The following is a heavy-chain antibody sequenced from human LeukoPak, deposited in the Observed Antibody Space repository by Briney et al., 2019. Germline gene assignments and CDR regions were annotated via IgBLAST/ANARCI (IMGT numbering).Heavy chain of an antibody. J-gene: IGHJ5*01. V-gene: IGHV3-23*01. CDR2: ISGSGIST. Sequence: GGSLRLSCAASGFTFSSYAMIWVRQAPGKGLECVLAISGSGISTFYADSMKGRLTISRDNSKNMLYLQINGLRAEDTAVYFCARSRGYRARDDSWGQGTLVTVSS. D-gene: IGHD3-22*01. CDR1: GFTFSSYA. CDR3: ARSRGYRARDDS.